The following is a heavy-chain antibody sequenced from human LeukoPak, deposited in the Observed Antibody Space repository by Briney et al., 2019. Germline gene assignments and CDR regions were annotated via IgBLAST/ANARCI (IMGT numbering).Heavy chain of an antibody. Sequence: ASVGVSCKGSGYTFTGYDINWVRQATGQGLEWMGWMNPDTGDTGYAQNFQGRVTMTRSTSIDTAYMELSGLTSEDTAIYYCTRGSLSGSSRDYWGQGTLVTVSS. D-gene: IGHD1-26*01. CDR2: MNPDTGDT. CDR1: GYTFTGYD. J-gene: IGHJ4*02. V-gene: IGHV1-8*01. CDR3: TRGSLSGSSRDY.